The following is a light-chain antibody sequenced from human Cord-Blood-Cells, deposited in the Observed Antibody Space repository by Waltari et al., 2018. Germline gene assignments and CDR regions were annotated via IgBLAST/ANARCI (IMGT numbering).Light chain of an antibody. CDR1: QSVSSY. J-gene: IGKJ1*01. V-gene: IGKV3-11*01. CDR3: QQRSNWPPWT. Sequence: EIVLTQSPPTLSLSTGERATLSCRASQSVSSYLAWYQQKPGQAPSLLLYDASTRANGIPARFSGSGSGTDFTLTISSLEPEDFAVYYCQQRSNWPPWTFGQGTKVEIK. CDR2: DAS.